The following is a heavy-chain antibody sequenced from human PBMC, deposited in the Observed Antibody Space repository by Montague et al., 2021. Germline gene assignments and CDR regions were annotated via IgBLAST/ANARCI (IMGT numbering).Heavy chain of an antibody. Sequence: SETLSLTCTVSSDSINSYYWGWIRQPPGKRLEWLGYVYSSGTTNYNPSLNSRIAISVDTSKNQFPLGLDSATAADTAIYYCATLTQSNGDFWGQGDLVTV. CDR1: SDSINSYY. D-gene: IGHD4/OR15-4a*01. V-gene: IGHV4-4*08. CDR2: VYSSGTT. CDR3: ATLTQSNGDF. J-gene: IGHJ4*02.